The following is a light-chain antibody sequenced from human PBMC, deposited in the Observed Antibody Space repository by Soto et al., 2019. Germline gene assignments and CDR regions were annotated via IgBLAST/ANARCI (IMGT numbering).Light chain of an antibody. Sequence: QLVLTQPPSVSGAPGQTVTISCTGTSSNIGAGYAVHWYQQLPGTAPKLLIYAYNNRPSGVPDRFSGSKSGTSASLAITGLQAEDEADYYCQSYDDSLSGSVVFGGGTKLTVL. CDR3: QSYDDSLSGSVV. CDR2: AYN. J-gene: IGLJ2*01. V-gene: IGLV1-40*01. CDR1: SSNIGAGYA.